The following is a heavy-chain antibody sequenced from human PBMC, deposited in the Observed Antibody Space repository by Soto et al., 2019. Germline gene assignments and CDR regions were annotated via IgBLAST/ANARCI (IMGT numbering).Heavy chain of an antibody. CDR2: IYYTGTT. CDR3: ARLGDYYQAFDY. V-gene: IGHV4-59*08. Sequence: SETLSLTCTVSGGSMSSYYWSWFRQPPGKGLEWIGYIYYTGTTNYFPSLKSRATITVDTSRNQYSLNLTFLTAADTAVYYCARLGDYYQAFDYWGQGALVTVS. J-gene: IGHJ4*02. CDR1: GGSMSSYY. D-gene: IGHD3-22*01.